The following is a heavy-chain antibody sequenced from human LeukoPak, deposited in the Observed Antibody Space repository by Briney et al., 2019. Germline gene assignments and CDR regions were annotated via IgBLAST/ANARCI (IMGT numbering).Heavy chain of an antibody. D-gene: IGHD3-9*01. CDR2: IYYSGST. V-gene: IGHV4-59*07. Sequence: SDTLSLTCTVSGGSFSSYYWSWIRQPPGKGLEWIGYIYYSGSTNYNPSLKSRVTISVDTSKNQFSLKLSSVTAADTAVYYCAGQYYDILTGYTESWGQGTLVTVSS. J-gene: IGHJ4*02. CDR1: GGSFSSYY. CDR3: AGQYYDILTGYTES.